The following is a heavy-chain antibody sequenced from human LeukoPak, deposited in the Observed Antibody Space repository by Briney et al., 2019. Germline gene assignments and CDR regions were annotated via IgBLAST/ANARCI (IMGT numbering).Heavy chain of an antibody. V-gene: IGHV3-23*01. Sequence: GGSLRLSCAASGFTFSSYAMSWVRQAPGKGLEWVSAISGSGGSTYYVDSVKGRFTISRDNSKNTLYLQMNSLRAEDTAVYYCAKSLASSSWYYFDYWGQGTLITVSS. CDR1: GFTFSSYA. J-gene: IGHJ4*02. CDR3: AKSLASSSWYYFDY. CDR2: ISGSGGST. D-gene: IGHD6-13*01.